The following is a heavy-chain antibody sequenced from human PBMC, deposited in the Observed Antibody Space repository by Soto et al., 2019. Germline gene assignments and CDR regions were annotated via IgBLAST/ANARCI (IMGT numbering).Heavy chain of an antibody. CDR3: ARGEGQLRANYYYGMDV. D-gene: IGHD6-6*01. Sequence: ASVKVSCKASGYTFTGYYMHWVRQAPGQGLEWMGWINPNSGGTNYAQKFQGRVTMTRDTSISTAYMELSRLRSDDTAVYYCARGEGQLRANYYYGMDVWGQGTMVTVSS. CDR2: INPNSGGT. CDR1: GYTFTGYY. J-gene: IGHJ6*02. V-gene: IGHV1-2*02.